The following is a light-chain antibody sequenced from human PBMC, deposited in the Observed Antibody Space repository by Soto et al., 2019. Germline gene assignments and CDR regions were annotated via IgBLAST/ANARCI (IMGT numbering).Light chain of an antibody. Sequence: IALTQSPATLSLFSGPRAAISWLASQRLSASDIAWYQQKPGQAPKFLIYGVSSRATGIPDRFSGSGSGTDFTLTISRLEPEDFAVYHCQQYGSSPLITFGQGTRLEI. J-gene: IGKJ5*01. CDR3: QQYGSSPLIT. CDR2: GVS. V-gene: IGKV3-20*01. CDR1: QRLSASD.